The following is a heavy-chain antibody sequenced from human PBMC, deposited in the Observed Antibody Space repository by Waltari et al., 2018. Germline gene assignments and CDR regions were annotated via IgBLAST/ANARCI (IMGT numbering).Heavy chain of an antibody. V-gene: IGHV4-38-2*01. CDR3: ARGRYEDVYCHYYTGVRYNRVDV. CDR1: GGSISGDYG. Sequence: QVQLQESGPPVVKPSETLSLTCAVSGGSISGDYGWTWISQAQGKGLEWIGIVYGRSGSPFSHPSLKSRVDISTDTSKRQVSLCLISTTAAVTAVYFCARGRYEDVYCHYYTGVRYNRVDVWGPGVQVIVSS. J-gene: IGHJ5*02. D-gene: IGHD3-3*01. CDR2: VYGRSGSP.